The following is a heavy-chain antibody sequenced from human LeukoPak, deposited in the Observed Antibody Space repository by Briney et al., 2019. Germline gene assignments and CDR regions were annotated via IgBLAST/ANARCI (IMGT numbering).Heavy chain of an antibody. CDR2: IYDFGNT. V-gene: IGHV4-30-2*01. CDR1: GRSIGSGSYY. D-gene: IGHD6-13*01. J-gene: IGHJ3*02. Sequence: SQTLSLTCTVSGRSIGSGSYYWSWIRQTPGKGLEWFVYIYDFGNTDYNPSLKSRVTISIDRSKTEFSLKLYSVTAADTAVYSCARVGALAAAGTFVFDIWGQGTMVAVSS. CDR3: ARVGALAAAGTFVFDI.